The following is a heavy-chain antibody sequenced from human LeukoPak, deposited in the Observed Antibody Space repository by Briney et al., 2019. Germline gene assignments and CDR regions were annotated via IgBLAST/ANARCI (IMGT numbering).Heavy chain of an antibody. J-gene: IGHJ4*02. V-gene: IGHV1-46*01. Sequence: ASVKVSCKASGYTFTSYYMYWVRQAPGQGLEWMGIINPSGGSTSYAQKFQGRVTMTRDTSTSTVYMELSSLRSEDTAVYYCARGLSRSIAARPLPFYWGQGTLVTVSS. CDR3: ARGLSRSIAARPLPFY. D-gene: IGHD6-6*01. CDR2: INPSGGST. CDR1: GYTFTSYY.